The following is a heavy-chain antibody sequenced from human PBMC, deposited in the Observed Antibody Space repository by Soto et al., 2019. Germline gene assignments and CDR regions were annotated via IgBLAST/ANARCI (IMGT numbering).Heavy chain of an antibody. D-gene: IGHD1-26*01. J-gene: IGHJ4*02. CDR1: GGTFSSYI. CDR3: ARFPQTAIVGAAYFDY. Sequence: QVQLVQSGAEVKKPGSSVKVSCKASGGTFSSYIISWVRQAPGQGLEWMGRIIPILGIANYAQKFQGRVTITADKSTSTAYMELSSLRSEDTAVYYCARFPQTAIVGAAYFDYWGLGTLVTVSS. CDR2: IIPILGIA. V-gene: IGHV1-69*02.